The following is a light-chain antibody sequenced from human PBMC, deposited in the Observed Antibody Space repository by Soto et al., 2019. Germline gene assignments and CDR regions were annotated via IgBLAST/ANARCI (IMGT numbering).Light chain of an antibody. J-gene: IGKJ4*01. CDR2: DAS. V-gene: IGKV1-13*02. CDR3: QRFHTYPRT. CDR1: QGISTA. Sequence: AIQLPQSPSSLSASVGDRVTITCRASQGISTALAWYQQKPGKAPKLLIYDASSLESGVPSRFGGSGSGTDFTLTISSLQPEDFATYYCQRFHTYPRTFVGGTKVEIK.